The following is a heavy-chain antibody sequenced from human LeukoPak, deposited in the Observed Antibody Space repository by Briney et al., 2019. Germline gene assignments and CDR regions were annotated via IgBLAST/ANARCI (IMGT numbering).Heavy chain of an antibody. CDR1: GFTFDDYA. J-gene: IGHJ4*02. CDR2: ISWNSGSI. V-gene: IGHV3-9*01. Sequence: HPGGSLRLSCAASGFTFDDYALHWVRQAPGKGLEWVSSISWNSGSIGYADSVKGRFTISRDNSKNTLYLLVNTLRGDDTAVYYCAKEMGSRSSLFYFDYWGQGTLLTVSS. CDR3: AKEMGSRSSLFYFDY. D-gene: IGHD3-10*01.